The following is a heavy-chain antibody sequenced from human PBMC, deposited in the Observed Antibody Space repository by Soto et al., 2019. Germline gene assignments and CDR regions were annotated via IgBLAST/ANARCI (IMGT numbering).Heavy chain of an antibody. D-gene: IGHD1-26*01. V-gene: IGHV4-30-4*01. CDR2: ISYTGSA. CDR1: GGSIGSGVYF. CDR3: ATMGATTRSYYFEY. J-gene: IGHJ4*02. Sequence: QVQLQESGPGLVKPSQTLSLTCTVSGGSIGSGVYFWSWIRQPPGKGLEWIGFISYTGSAYYNPYLKSRVAISVDTSKNQFSLKLTSVIAADAAVYYCATMGATTRSYYFEYWGQGTLVTVSS.